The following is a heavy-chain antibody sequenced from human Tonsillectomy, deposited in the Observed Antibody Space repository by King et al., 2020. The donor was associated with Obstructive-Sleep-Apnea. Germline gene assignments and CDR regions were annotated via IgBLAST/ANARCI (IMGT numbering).Heavy chain of an antibody. CDR3: ARFDDFWSGSYYFYYGMDV. Sequence: VQLVQSGGGLVQPGGSLRLSCGGSEFTFSNYWMRWVRQAPGKGLEWVANINQDGSEKYYVDSVKGRFTISRDNAKNSVYLQMNSLKAEDTAVYYCARFDDFWSGSYYFYYGMDVWGQGTTVTVSS. V-gene: IGHV3-7*03. CDR1: EFTFSNYW. D-gene: IGHD3-3*01. J-gene: IGHJ6*02. CDR2: INQDGSEK.